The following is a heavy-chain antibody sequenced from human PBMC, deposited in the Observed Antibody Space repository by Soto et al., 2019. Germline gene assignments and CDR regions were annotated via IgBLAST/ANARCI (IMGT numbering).Heavy chain of an antibody. J-gene: IGHJ4*02. V-gene: IGHV1-3*01. CDR3: ARILGYCSGGSCDC. D-gene: IGHD2-15*01. CDR1: GYTFTSYA. CDR2: INAGNGNT. Sequence: ASVKVSCKASGYTFTSYAMHWVRQAPGQRLEWMGWINAGNGNTKYSQRFQGRVTITRDTSASTVYMELSSLRSEDTAVYYCARILGYCSGGSCDCWGQGTLVTVSS.